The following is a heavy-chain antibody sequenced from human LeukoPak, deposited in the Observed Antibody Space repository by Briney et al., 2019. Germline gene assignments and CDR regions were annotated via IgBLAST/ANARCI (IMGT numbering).Heavy chain of an antibody. Sequence: SETLSLTCTVSGGSISSYYWTWIRQPPGRGLEWIGYTYYSGSTNYSPSLKSRVTISVDTSKNQFSLKLRSVTAADTAVYYCARGGGAFDIWGHGTMVTVSS. V-gene: IGHV4-59*12. CDR1: GGSISSYY. CDR3: ARGGGAFDI. CDR2: TYYSGST. J-gene: IGHJ3*02.